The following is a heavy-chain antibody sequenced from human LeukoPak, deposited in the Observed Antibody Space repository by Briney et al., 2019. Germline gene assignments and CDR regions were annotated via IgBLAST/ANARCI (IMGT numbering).Heavy chain of an antibody. J-gene: IGHJ4*02. CDR1: GFTFSSCAM. V-gene: IGHV4-4*02. D-gene: IGHD2-2*01. CDR2: IYHSGST. CDR3: ARGGYCSSTSCYVFDS. Sequence: GSLRLSCAASGFTFSSCAMHWVRQPPGKGLEWIGEIYHSGSTNYNPSLKSRVTISVDKSKSQFSLELTSVTAADTALYYCARGGYCSSTSCYVFDSWGQGTLVTVSS.